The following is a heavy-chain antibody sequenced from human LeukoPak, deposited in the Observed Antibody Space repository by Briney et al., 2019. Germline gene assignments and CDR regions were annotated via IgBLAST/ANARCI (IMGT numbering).Heavy chain of an antibody. Sequence: ASVKISCKVSGYSFTDHYIHWVQQAPGKGRDWMGLVDPEDCETIYAEKFQGRVTITADTSTDTAYMELSSLRSEDTAVYYCATGQQLVRYFDYWGQGTLVTVSS. J-gene: IGHJ4*02. CDR3: ATGQQLVRYFDY. CDR1: GYSFTDHY. CDR2: VDPEDCET. D-gene: IGHD6-13*01. V-gene: IGHV1-69-2*01.